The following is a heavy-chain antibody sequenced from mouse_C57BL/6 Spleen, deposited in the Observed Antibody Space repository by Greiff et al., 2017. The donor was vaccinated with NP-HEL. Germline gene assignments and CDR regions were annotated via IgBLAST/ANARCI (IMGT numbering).Heavy chain of an antibody. CDR3: YRSRYEYDWDDCSMDY. V-gene: IGHV14-3*01. J-gene: IGHJ4*01. D-gene: IGHD2-4*01. CDR1: GFNIKNTY. Sequence: VHVKQSVAELVRPGASVKLSCTASGFNIKNTYMHWVKQRPEQGLEWIGRIDPANGNTKYAPKFQGKATITADTSSNTAYLQLSSLTSEDSAIYYCYRSRYEYDWDDCSMDYWGQGTSVTVSS. CDR2: IDPANGNT.